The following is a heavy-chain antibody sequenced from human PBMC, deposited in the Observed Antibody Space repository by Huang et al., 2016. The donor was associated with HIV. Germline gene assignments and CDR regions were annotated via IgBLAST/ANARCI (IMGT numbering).Heavy chain of an antibody. CDR3: ARGYGSGSPYFDL. Sequence: EVQLVESGGGLVQPGGSLSLSCAASGFTFNTYAMNWVRQAPGKGLEYVSGITSNGGSTYHADSVKGRVTISRDNSKNTLFLQMGSLRAEDMAVYYCARGYGSGSPYFDLWGRGTLVTVSS. J-gene: IGHJ2*01. V-gene: IGHV3-64*07. CDR2: ITSNGGST. CDR1: GFTFNTYA. D-gene: IGHD3-10*01.